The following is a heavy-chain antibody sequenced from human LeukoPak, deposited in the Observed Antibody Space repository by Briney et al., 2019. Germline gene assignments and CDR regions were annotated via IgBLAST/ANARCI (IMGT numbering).Heavy chain of an antibody. D-gene: IGHD2-15*01. V-gene: IGHV3-69-1*02. CDR1: GFTFKIHG. Sequence: GGSLRLSCVASGFTFKIHGMSWVRQAPGKGLEWVSSVGGGNDISYSNSVKGRFTISRDNAKNSLYLQMNSLRAEDTAVYYCARSRISVVVVAATRYYYYYGMDVWGQGTTVTVSS. CDR2: VGGGNDI. J-gene: IGHJ6*02. CDR3: ARSRISVVVVAATRYYYYYGMDV.